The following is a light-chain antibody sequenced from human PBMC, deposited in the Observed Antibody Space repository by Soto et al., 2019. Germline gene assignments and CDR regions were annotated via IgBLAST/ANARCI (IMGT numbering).Light chain of an antibody. Sequence: EIVLTQSPGTLSLSPGERATLSCRASQSVSSSYLAWYQQKPGQAPRLLIYGASSRATGIPDRFSGSGSGTDFTLTITSLEPEDFAVYFCHQRYNWPRVTFGQGTRREIK. CDR3: HQRYNWPRVT. CDR2: GAS. CDR1: QSVSSSY. J-gene: IGKJ5*01. V-gene: IGKV3D-20*02.